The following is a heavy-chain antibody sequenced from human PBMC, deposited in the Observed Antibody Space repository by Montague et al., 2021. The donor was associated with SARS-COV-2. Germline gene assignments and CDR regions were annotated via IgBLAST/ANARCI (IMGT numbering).Heavy chain of an antibody. CDR3: ASDRLVDRARRTGAWIGP. Sequence: SETLSLTCAVYRGSFSDYYWTWIRQSPERGLGRVGVISNSADTNSNQYLKHQVPMSMNTYNNQFSLWLDSVTAAATAAYYCASDRLVDRARRTGAWIGPWGQGTRVTVSA. CDR1: RGSFSDYY. V-gene: IGHV4-34*01. D-gene: IGHD3-10*01. J-gene: IGHJ5*02. CDR2: ISNSADT.